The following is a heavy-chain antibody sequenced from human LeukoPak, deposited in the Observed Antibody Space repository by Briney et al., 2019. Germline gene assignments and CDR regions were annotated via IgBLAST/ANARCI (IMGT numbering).Heavy chain of an antibody. Sequence: SETLSLTCAVYDGSFSGYYWSWIRQPPGKGPEWIGEINHSGSTNYNPSLKSRVTISLDTSKSQFSLKVRYVTAADTAVYYCARRKPAGGSGSYSPFFDPWGQGTLVTVSS. J-gene: IGHJ5*02. CDR3: ARRKPAGGSGSYSPFFDP. CDR2: INHSGST. CDR1: DGSFSGYY. D-gene: IGHD3-10*01. V-gene: IGHV4-34*01.